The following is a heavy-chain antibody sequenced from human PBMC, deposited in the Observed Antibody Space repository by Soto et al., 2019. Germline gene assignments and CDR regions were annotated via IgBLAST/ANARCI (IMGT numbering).Heavy chain of an antibody. V-gene: IGHV3-64D*06. D-gene: IGHD1-7*01. CDR1: GFTFSSYA. CDR3: VKGSGTQPPPYYYYGMDV. J-gene: IGHJ6*02. Sequence: PGGSLRLSCSASGFTFSSYAMHWVRQAPGKGLEYVSAISSNGGSTYYADSVKGRFTISRDNPKNTLYLQMSSLRAEDTAVYYCVKGSGTQPPPYYYYGMDVWGQGTTVTVSS. CDR2: ISSNGGST.